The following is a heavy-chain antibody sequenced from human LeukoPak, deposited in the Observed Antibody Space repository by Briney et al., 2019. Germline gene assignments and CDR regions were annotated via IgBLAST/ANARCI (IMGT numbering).Heavy chain of an antibody. J-gene: IGHJ6*03. CDR2: INTNTGNP. CDR3: AREGPIEYSSSSGGNYYYYYYMDV. CDR1: GYTFTSYA. V-gene: IGHV7-4-1*02. Sequence: ASVTVSCKASGYTFTSYAMNWVRQAPGQGLEWMGWINTNTGNPTYAQGFTGRFVFSLDTSVSTAYLQISSLKAEDTAVYYCAREGPIEYSSSSGGNYYYYYYMDVWGKGTTVTVSS. D-gene: IGHD6-6*01.